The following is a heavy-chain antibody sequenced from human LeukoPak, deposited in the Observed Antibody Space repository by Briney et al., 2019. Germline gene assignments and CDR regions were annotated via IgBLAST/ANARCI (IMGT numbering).Heavy chain of an antibody. D-gene: IGHD5-12*01. CDR2: ISGSGGST. CDR1: GFTFSSYA. J-gene: IGHJ4*02. V-gene: IGHV3-23*01. CDR3: AKGHSGYDYFDY. Sequence: QPGGSLRLSCAASGFTFSSYAMSWVRQAPGRGLEWVSAISGSGGSTYYADSVKGRFTISRDNSKNTLYLQMNSLRAEDTAVYYCAKGHSGYDYFDYWGQGTLVTVSS.